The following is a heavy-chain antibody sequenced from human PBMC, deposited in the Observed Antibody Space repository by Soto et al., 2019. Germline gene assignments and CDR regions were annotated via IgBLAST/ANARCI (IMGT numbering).Heavy chain of an antibody. CDR2: INGDGSTT. CDR1: GCTFSGYG. D-gene: IGHD2-2*01. CDR3: ARAGLGYCTSTSCHPGFDI. V-gene: IGHV3-74*01. Sequence: GGSLRLSWRGAGCTFSGYGRHWVRQVPGKGPGWVSRINGDGSTTIYADSVRGRFTISRDNAKNTLYLQMNSLRAEDTAVYYCARAGLGYCTSTSCHPGFDIWGQGTMVTVSS. J-gene: IGHJ3*02.